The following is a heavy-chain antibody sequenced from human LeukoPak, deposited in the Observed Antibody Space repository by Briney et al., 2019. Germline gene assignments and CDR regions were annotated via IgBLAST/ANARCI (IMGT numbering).Heavy chain of an antibody. D-gene: IGHD3-22*01. J-gene: IGHJ6*02. CDR1: GYTFTGYY. Sequence: EASVKVSCKASGYTFTGYYMHWVRQAPGQGLEWMGWINPNSGGTNYAQKFQGRLTMTRDTSTSTVYMELSSLRSEDTALYYCARSDDKYYALDVWGQGTTITVSS. V-gene: IGHV1-2*02. CDR2: INPNSGGT. CDR3: ARSDDKYYALDV.